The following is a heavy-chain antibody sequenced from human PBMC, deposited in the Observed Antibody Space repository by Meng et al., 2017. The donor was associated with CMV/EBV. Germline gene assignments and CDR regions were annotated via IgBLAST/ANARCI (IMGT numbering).Heavy chain of an antibody. CDR2: IKQDGSEK. J-gene: IGHJ4*02. Sequence: LSLTCAASGFTFSSYWMSWVRQAPGKGLEWVANIKQDGSEKYYVDSVKGRFTISRDNAKNSLYLQMNSLRAEDTAVYYCARVPRIAAAGTWTRWGQGTLVTVSS. D-gene: IGHD6-13*01. V-gene: IGHV3-7*01. CDR1: GFTFSSYW. CDR3: ARVPRIAAAGTWTR.